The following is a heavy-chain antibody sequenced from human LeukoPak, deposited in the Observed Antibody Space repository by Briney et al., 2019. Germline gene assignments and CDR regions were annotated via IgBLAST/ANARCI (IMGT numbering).Heavy chain of an antibody. Sequence: GGSLRLSCAASGFTFSSYDMSWVRQAPGKGVEWVSAISGSGGSTYYADSVKGRFTISRDNSRNTLYLQLNDLRAEDTAIYYCAKAFGTNGYFQLPIDFWGQGTLVTVSS. CDR2: ISGSGGST. D-gene: IGHD2-8*01. CDR1: GFTFSSYD. V-gene: IGHV3-23*01. CDR3: AKAFGTNGYFQLPIDF. J-gene: IGHJ4*02.